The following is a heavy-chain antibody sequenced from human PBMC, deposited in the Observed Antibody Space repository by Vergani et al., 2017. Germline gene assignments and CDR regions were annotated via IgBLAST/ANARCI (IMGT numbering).Heavy chain of an antibody. CDR2: IIPIFGTA. J-gene: IGHJ4*02. CDR3: AGITMVRGVIITFVYFDY. V-gene: IGHV1-69*01. D-gene: IGHD3-10*01. Sequence: QVQLVQSGAEVKKPGSSVKVSCKASGGTFSSYAISWVRQAPGQGLEWMGGIIPIFGTANYAQKFQGRVTITADESTSTAYMELSSLRSEDTAVYYCAGITMVRGVIITFVYFDYWGQGTLVTVSS. CDR1: GGTFSSYA.